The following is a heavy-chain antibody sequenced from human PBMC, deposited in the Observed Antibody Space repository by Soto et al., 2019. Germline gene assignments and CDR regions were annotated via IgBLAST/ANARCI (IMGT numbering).Heavy chain of an antibody. D-gene: IGHD3-22*01. V-gene: IGHV1-18*01. Sequence: QVKLVQSGTEVKKPGASMKVSCKASGYSFATSGISWVRQAPGQGLEWMGWISAYNGNTNYDQKLQDRIIMTTDTSTSTAYLELRSLRSDYTAVYYCARACQYYDSSGYADWGQGTLVTVSS. CDR3: ARACQYYDSSGYAD. J-gene: IGHJ4*02. CDR2: ISAYNGNT. CDR1: GYSFATSG.